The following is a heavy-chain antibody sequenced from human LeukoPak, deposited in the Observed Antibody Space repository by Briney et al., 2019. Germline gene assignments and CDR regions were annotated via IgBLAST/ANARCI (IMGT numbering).Heavy chain of an antibody. CDR3: VRCSSTSCLTNWFDP. J-gene: IGHJ5*02. CDR1: GFTFDDNG. D-gene: IGHD2-2*01. V-gene: IGHV3-20*04. Sequence: GGSLRLSCVASGFTFDDNGMSWVRQGPGKGLEWLSSINWNGDSTAYADSVKGRFTISRDNAKNSLYLQMNSLRVGDTAFYYCVRCSSTSCLTNWFDPWGQGTLVTVSS. CDR2: INWNGDST.